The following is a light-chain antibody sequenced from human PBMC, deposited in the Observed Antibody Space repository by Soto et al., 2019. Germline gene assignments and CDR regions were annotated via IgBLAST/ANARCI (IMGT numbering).Light chain of an antibody. CDR3: QHYGSSPRT. CDR2: GAS. Sequence: EIVLTQSPGTLSLSPGERGTLSCRASQSVSSKFLAWYQQKPGQAPRLFIHGASRRATGIPDRFMRSGSGTDFTLTISRLEPKDFAMYYCQHYGSSPRTFGQGTKLEIK. V-gene: IGKV3-20*01. J-gene: IGKJ2*01. CDR1: QSVSSKF.